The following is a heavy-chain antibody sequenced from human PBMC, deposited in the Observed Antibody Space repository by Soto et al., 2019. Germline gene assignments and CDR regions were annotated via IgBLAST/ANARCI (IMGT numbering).Heavy chain of an antibody. Sequence: SVQVSCKASVYTFTSYYMHWLQQAPAQGLEWMGIINPSGGSTSYAQKFQGRVTMTRDTSTSTVYMELSSLRSEDTAVYYCARWDRYRSSSDPGEDYWGQGTLVTASS. J-gene: IGHJ4*02. CDR1: VYTFTSYY. CDR3: ARWDRYRSSSDPGEDY. CDR2: INPSGGST. D-gene: IGHD6-6*01. V-gene: IGHV1-46*01.